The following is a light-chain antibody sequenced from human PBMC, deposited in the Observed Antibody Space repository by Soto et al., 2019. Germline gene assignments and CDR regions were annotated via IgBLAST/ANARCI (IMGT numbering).Light chain of an antibody. V-gene: IGLV3-21*02. Sequence: SYELTQPPSVSVAPGQTARITCGGNNIGSKSVHWYQQKPGQAPVLVLYDDSDRPSGIPERFSGSNSGNTATLSIRRVEAGDEAVCYGEVGDSCSDHPVVFGGGTKRTVL. J-gene: IGLJ2*01. CDR3: EVGDSCSDHPVV. CDR2: DDS. CDR1: NIGSKS.